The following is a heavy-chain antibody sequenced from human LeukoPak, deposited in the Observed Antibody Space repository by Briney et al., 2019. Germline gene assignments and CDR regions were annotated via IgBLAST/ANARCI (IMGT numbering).Heavy chain of an antibody. CDR3: ARDKAVAGKLDY. D-gene: IGHD6-19*01. Sequence: ASVKVSCKASSYTFTSYGISWVRQAPGQGLEWMGWISAYNGNTNYAQKLQGRVTMTTDTSTSTAYMELRSLRSDDTAVYYCARDKAVAGKLDYWGQGTLVTVSS. V-gene: IGHV1-18*01. CDR1: SYTFTSYG. J-gene: IGHJ4*02. CDR2: ISAYNGNT.